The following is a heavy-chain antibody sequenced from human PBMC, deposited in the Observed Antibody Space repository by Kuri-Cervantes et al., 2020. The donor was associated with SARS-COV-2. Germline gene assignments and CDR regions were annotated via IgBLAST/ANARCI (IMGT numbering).Heavy chain of an antibody. CDR2: MNPNSGVT. J-gene: IGHJ6*03. D-gene: IGHD6-19*01. Sequence: ASVKVSCKASGYTFINYDINWVRQATGQGLEWMGWMNPNSGVTGYAQKFQDRVTMTRSTSMTTAYMELSSLTSEDTAVYYCARGGWRTYYYYYMDVWGKGTTVTVSS. CDR3: ARGGWRTYYYYYMDV. CDR1: GYTFINYD. V-gene: IGHV1-8*01.